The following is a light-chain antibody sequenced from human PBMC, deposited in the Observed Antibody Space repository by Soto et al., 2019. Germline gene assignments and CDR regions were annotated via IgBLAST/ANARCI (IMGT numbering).Light chain of an antibody. J-gene: IGLJ3*02. CDR1: SGSVSTSYY. CDR3: VLYMGSGIWV. V-gene: IGLV8-61*01. Sequence: QAVVTQEPSFSVSPGRTVTLTCGLSSGSVSTSYYPSWYQQTPGQAPRTLIYSTNTHYSGFPDRFSGSILGNKAALTITGAQADDESAYYCVLYMGSGIWVFGGGTKLTVL. CDR2: STN.